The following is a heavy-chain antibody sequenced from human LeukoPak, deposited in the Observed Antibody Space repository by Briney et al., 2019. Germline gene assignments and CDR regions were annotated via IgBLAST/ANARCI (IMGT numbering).Heavy chain of an antibody. J-gene: IGHJ4*02. CDR2: ISSSGSTI. CDR1: GFTFSDYY. V-gene: IGHV3-11*04. D-gene: IGHD1-26*01. CDR3: ARSPVALVGARDLSLDY. Sequence: PGGSLRLSCAASGFTFSDYYMSWIRPAPRKGLEWVSYISSSGSTIYYADSVKGRFTISRDNAKISRYLQMNSLRAEDTAVYYCARSPVALVGARDLSLDYWGQGTLVTVSS.